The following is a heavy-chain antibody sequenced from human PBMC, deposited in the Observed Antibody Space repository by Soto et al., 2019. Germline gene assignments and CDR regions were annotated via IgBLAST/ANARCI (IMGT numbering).Heavy chain of an antibody. CDR3: AKVSGFLGFAMDV. V-gene: IGHV3-53*01. CDR2: IYSGGST. Sequence: GGSLRLSCAASGFTVSNNYMCWVRQAPGKGLEWVSVIYSGGSTYYADSVKGRFTISRDNSRNTLYLQMNSLRAEDTAVYYCAKVSGFLGFAMDVWGQGTSVTVSS. J-gene: IGHJ6*02. CDR1: GFTVSNNY. D-gene: IGHD3-3*01.